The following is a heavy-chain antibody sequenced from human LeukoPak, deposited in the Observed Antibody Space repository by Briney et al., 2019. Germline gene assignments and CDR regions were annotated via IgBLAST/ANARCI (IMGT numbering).Heavy chain of an antibody. CDR1: GGSISSYY. J-gene: IGHJ3*02. CDR3: AKYCSGGSCYFAFDI. CDR2: IYYSGST. D-gene: IGHD2-15*01. V-gene: IGHV4-59*01. Sequence: SETLSLTCTVSGGSISSYYWSWIRQPPGKGLEWIGYIYYSGSTNYNPPLKSRVTISVDTSKNQFSLKLSSVTAADTAVYYCAKYCSGGSCYFAFDIWGQGTMVTVSS.